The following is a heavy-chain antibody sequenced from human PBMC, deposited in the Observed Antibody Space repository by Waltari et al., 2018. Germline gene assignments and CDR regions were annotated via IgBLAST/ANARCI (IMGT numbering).Heavy chain of an antibody. CDR3: ARKGRLDYYDGMDV. D-gene: IGHD3-10*01. Sequence: QVQLVQSGAEVKKPGSSVQVSCKASGGTFSSYAISWVRQAPGQGLEWMGGIIPMFGTANYEQKFQGRGTITADEATSTAYMELSSLRSEDTAEYYCARKGRLDYYDGMDVWGQGTTVTVSS. V-gene: IGHV1-69*12. CDR1: GGTFSSYA. J-gene: IGHJ6*02. CDR2: IIPMFGTA.